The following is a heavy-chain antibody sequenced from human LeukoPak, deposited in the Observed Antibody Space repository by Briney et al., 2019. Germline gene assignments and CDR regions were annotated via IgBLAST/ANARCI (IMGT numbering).Heavy chain of an antibody. J-gene: IGHJ4*02. CDR2: IRYDGSNK. CDR1: GFTFSSYG. Sequence: GGSLRLSCAASGFTFSSYGMHWVRQAPGEGLEWVAFIRYDGSNKYYADSVKGRFTISRDNAKNSLYLQMNSLRAEDTAVYYCAREGYYYDSSGSYDYWGQGTLVTVSS. D-gene: IGHD3-22*01. V-gene: IGHV3-30*02. CDR3: AREGYYYDSSGSYDY.